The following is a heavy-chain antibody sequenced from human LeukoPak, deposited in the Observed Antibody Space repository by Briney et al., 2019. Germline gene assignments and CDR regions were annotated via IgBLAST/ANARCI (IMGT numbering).Heavy chain of an antibody. Sequence: GGSLRLSCAASGFTFSSYVMSWVRQAPGKGLEWVSAISGSGGSTYYADSVKGRFTISRDNSKNTLYLQMNSLRAEDTAVYYCAKDPTYYYDSSGYGVGAFDIWGQGTMVTVSS. CDR2: ISGSGGST. CDR3: AKDPTYYYDSSGYGVGAFDI. D-gene: IGHD3-22*01. J-gene: IGHJ3*02. V-gene: IGHV3-23*01. CDR1: GFTFSSYV.